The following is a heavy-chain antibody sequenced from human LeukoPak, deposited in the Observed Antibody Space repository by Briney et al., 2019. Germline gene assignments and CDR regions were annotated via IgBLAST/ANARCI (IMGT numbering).Heavy chain of an antibody. J-gene: IGHJ4*02. Sequence: PGGSLRLSCAASGFTFSSYEMNWVRQAPGKGLEWVSYISSSGSTIYYVDSVKGRFTMSRDNAKNSLYLQMNSLRAEDTAVYYCARGIAVAGSLGYNWGQGTPVTVSS. CDR2: ISSSGSTI. V-gene: IGHV3-48*03. CDR1: GFTFSSYE. CDR3: ARGIAVAGSLGYN. D-gene: IGHD6-13*01.